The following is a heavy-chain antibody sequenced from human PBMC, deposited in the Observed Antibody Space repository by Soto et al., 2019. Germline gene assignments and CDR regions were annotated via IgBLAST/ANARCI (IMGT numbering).Heavy chain of an antibody. D-gene: IGHD3-10*01. CDR1: GGTFSSYA. CDR2: IIPIFGTA. CDR3: ATYDAYGSGSYFDY. V-gene: IGHV1-69*13. J-gene: IGHJ4*02. Sequence: VKVSCKASGGTFSSYAISWVRQAPGQGLEWMGGIIPIFGTANYAQKFQGRVTITADESTSTAYMELSSLRSEDTAVYYCATYDAYGSGSYFDYWGQGTLVTVSS.